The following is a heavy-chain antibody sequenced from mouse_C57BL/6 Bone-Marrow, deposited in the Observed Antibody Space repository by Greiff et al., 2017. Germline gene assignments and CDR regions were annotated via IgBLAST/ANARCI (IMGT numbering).Heavy chain of an antibody. J-gene: IGHJ2*01. D-gene: IGHD4-1*01. Sequence: QVQLKQSGAELVKPGASVKISCKVSGYAFSTYWMNWVKQRPGKGLEWIGQIYPGDGDPNYNGQFKGKATLTADKSSSTGYMPLSSLTSEDSAVDCCARDWDYFDYWGQGTTLTVSS. CDR1: GYAFSTYW. CDR3: ARDWDYFDY. CDR2: IYPGDGDP. V-gene: IGHV1-80*01.